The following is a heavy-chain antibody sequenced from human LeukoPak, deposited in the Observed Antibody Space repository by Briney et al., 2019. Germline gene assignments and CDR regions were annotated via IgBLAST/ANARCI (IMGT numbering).Heavy chain of an antibody. CDR1: GGTFSSYA. J-gene: IGHJ3*02. V-gene: IGHV1-69*05. D-gene: IGHD6-13*01. CDR3: ARDRGERDSTWSLPAHGFDI. Sequence: VKVSCKASGGTFSSYAINWVRQAPGQGLEWMGRIFPIFRTANYAQKFQGRVTVTTDESTGTAYMELSSLRPEDTAMYYCARDRGERDSTWSLPAHGFDIWGQGTMVTVSS. CDR2: IFPIFRTA.